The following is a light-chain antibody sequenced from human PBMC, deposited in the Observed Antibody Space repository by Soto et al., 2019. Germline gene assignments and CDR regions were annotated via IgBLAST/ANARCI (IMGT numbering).Light chain of an antibody. CDR3: QHYKESST. J-gene: IGKJ1*01. V-gene: IGKV1-5*03. CDR1: QSISSW. CDR2: EAS. Sequence: DIQMTQSPSTLPASVGDRVTITCRASQSISSWLAWYQQKPGKAPKLLIYEASSSQIGVPPRFSGSGFGTEFTLTISSLQPDDFATYYCQHYKESSTFGQGTRLEIK.